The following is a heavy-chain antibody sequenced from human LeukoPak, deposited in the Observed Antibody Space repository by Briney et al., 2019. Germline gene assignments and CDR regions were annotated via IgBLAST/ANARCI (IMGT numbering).Heavy chain of an antibody. Sequence: GESLKISCKGSGYSFISNWIGWVRQLPGKGREWMGIIYPGDSDTRYSPSFQGQVTIAADKSISTAYLQWSSLRASDTAMYYCAKFHYYYGSGIFDAFDIWGQGTMVTVSS. J-gene: IGHJ3*02. CDR3: AKFHYYYGSGIFDAFDI. CDR2: IYPGDSDT. D-gene: IGHD3-10*01. CDR1: GYSFISNW. V-gene: IGHV5-51*01.